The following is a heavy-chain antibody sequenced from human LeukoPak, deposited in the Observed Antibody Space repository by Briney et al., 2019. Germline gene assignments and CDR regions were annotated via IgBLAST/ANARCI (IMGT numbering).Heavy chain of an antibody. Sequence: GGSLRLSCAASGFTFSSYSMNWVRQAPGKGLEWVSSISSSSSYIYYADPVKGRFTISRDNAKNSLYLHMNSLRAEDTAVYYCARTDSGSYYVHFDSWGQGTLVTVSS. CDR3: ARTDSGSYYVHFDS. CDR1: GFTFSSYS. J-gene: IGHJ4*02. V-gene: IGHV3-21*01. CDR2: ISSSSSYI. D-gene: IGHD1-26*01.